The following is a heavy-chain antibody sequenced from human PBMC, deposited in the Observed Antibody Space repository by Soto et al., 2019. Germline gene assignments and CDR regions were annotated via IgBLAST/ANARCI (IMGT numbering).Heavy chain of an antibody. CDR1: GGSISSYY. D-gene: IGHD1-26*01. J-gene: IGHJ6*02. CDR3: ARLVGATNYYYYGMDV. Sequence: SETLSLTCTVSGGSISSYYWSWIRQPPGKGLEWIGYIYYSGSTNYNPSLKSRVTISVDTSKNQFSLKLSSVTAADTAVYYCARLVGATNYYYYGMDVWGQGTTVTVSS. CDR2: IYYSGST. V-gene: IGHV4-59*01.